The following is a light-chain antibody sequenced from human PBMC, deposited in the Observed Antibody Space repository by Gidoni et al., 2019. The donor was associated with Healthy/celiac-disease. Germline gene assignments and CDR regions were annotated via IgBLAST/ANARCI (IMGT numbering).Light chain of an antibody. J-gene: IGKJ2*01. CDR1: QSVLYSSNNKNY. CDR3: QQYNRTPYT. V-gene: IGKV4-1*01. CDR2: WAS. Sequence: DIVMTQSPDSLAVSLGERATINCKSSQSVLYSSNNKNYLAWYQQKPGQPPKLLIYWASARESGVPDRFSGSGSGTDFTLTISSLQAEDVAVYYCQQYNRTPYTFXQXTKLEIK.